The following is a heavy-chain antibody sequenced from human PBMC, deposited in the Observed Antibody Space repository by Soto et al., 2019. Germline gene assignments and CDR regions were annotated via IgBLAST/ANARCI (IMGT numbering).Heavy chain of an antibody. Sequence: SVTRCLTWRFASGSIIVPRCHSVWLRQLPGKGLEWIGTLDYSGTAHYNPSLKSRINISADTSKNQFSLKLTSVTAADTAVYYCARASQCKSYFDCFAWIDYWGQGTLVTVSS. CDR1: SGSIIVPRCH. V-gene: IGHV4-39*07. CDR2: LDYSGTA. D-gene: IGHD3-9*01. CDR3: ARASQCKSYFDCFAWIDY. J-gene: IGHJ4*02.